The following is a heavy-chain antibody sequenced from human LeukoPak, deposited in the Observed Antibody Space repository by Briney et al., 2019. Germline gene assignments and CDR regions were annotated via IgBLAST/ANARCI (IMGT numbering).Heavy chain of an antibody. Sequence: GGSLRLSCAASGFTVSRNYITWVRQAPGKGLEWVSVIYSGGSTYYADSVKGRFTISRDSSKNTLYLQMNSLRAEDTAVYYCARDRSVTRELDSWGQGTLVTVSS. J-gene: IGHJ4*02. D-gene: IGHD1-7*01. CDR2: IYSGGST. CDR1: GFTVSRNY. V-gene: IGHV3-53*01. CDR3: ARDRSVTRELDS.